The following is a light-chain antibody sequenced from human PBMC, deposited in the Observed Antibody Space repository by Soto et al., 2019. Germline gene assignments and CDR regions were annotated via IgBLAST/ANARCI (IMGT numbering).Light chain of an antibody. CDR1: QSFRGL. CDR2: DAY. Sequence: VLTQSPVTLSLSPGERATLSCRASQSFRGLLAWYQQKPGQAPRLLIYDAYNRATGIPPRFSGSGSGTDFTLTISSLEPEDFAVYYCQQRSNWPRTFGQGTKVDIK. CDR3: QQRSNWPRT. J-gene: IGKJ1*01. V-gene: IGKV3-11*01.